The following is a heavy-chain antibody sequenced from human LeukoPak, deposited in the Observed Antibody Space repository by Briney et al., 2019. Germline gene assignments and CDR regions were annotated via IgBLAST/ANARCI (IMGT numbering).Heavy chain of an antibody. CDR1: GYTFTSYG. Sequence: ASLKVSCKASGYTFTSYGISWVRQAPGQGLGWMAFIRAYNGNTKYAQKVKGRVTITTDTSTSTAYMEMKSLRSDDAAAYYCARESYDYVWGSYRYDAFDIWGQGKMVTVSS. D-gene: IGHD3-16*02. CDR3: ARESYDYVWGSYRYDAFDI. J-gene: IGHJ3*02. CDR2: IRAYNGNT. V-gene: IGHV1-18*01.